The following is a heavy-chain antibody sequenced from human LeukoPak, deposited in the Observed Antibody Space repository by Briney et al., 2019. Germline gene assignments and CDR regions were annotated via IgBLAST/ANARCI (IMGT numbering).Heavy chain of an antibody. J-gene: IGHJ2*01. CDR2: IYTSGST. D-gene: IGHD2-2*01. CDR1: GNSISSGDYY. CDR3: ARAYHNWYFDL. V-gene: IGHV4-61*02. Sequence: SQTLSLTCTVSGNSISSGDYYWSWIRQPAGKGLEWIGRIYTSGSTTYNPSLKSRVTISGDTSENQFSLRLSSVTAADTALYYCARAYHNWYFDLWGRGTLVTVSS.